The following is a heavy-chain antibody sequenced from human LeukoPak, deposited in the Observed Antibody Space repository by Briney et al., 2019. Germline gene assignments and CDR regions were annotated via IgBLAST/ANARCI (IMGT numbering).Heavy chain of an antibody. CDR1: GFTFSSYG. V-gene: IGHV3-30*18. CDR3: AKLFYGSGSYNEDV. D-gene: IGHD3-10*01. Sequence: GRSLRLSCAASGFTFSSYGMHWVRQAPGKGLEWVAVISYDGSNRYYADSVKGRFTISRDNSKNTLYLQMNSLRAEDTAVYYCAKLFYGSGSYNEDVWGQGTTVTVSS. CDR2: ISYDGSNR. J-gene: IGHJ6*02.